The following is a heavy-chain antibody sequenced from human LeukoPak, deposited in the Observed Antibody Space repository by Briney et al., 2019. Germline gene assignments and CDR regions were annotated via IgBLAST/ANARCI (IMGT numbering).Heavy chain of an antibody. CDR2: LYHSDSA. Sequence: SATLSLTCAVSGYSISNGYYWVWIRQPPGRGLEWIGSLYHSDSAYYNTSLRSRVSMSVDTSKNQFSLTLSFVTAADTAVYYCARQHDSYYYYYIDVWGSGTTVTVSS. CDR3: ARQHDSYYYYYIDV. J-gene: IGHJ6*03. V-gene: IGHV4-38-2*01. CDR1: GYSISNGYY.